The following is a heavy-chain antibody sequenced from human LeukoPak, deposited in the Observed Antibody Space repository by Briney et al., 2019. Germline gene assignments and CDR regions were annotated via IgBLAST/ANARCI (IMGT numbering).Heavy chain of an antibody. CDR2: INHSGST. V-gene: IGHV4-34*01. CDR3: ARSRITIFGVVGWFDP. CDR1: GGSFSGYY. D-gene: IGHD3-3*01. Sequence: NPSETLSLTCAVYGGSFSGYYWSWIRQPPGKGLEWIGEINHSGSTNYNPSLKSRVTISVDTSKNQLSLKLSSVTAADTAVYYCARSRITIFGVVGWFDPWGQGTLVTVSS. J-gene: IGHJ5*02.